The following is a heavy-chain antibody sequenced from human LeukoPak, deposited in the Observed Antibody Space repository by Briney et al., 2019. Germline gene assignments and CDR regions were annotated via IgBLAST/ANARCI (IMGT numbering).Heavy chain of an antibody. V-gene: IGHV3-15*01. D-gene: IGHD6-13*01. Sequence: AGGSLRLSCTASGFTFSNVWMNWVRQAPGKGLEWLGRIKSKSDGLTTDYAAPVKGRFTISRDDSKNTVYLQMNSLKIDDTAVYYCTTAPGSWDIWGQRTKVTVSS. J-gene: IGHJ3*02. CDR2: IKSKSDGLTT. CDR3: TTAPGSWDI. CDR1: GFTFSNVW.